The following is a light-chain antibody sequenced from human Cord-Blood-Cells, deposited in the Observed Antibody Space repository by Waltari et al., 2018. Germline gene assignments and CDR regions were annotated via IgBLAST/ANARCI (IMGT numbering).Light chain of an antibody. CDR1: SSDVGGYNY. J-gene: IGLJ3*02. CDR2: DVS. Sequence: QSALTQPRSVSGSPGQSVTISCTGTSSDVGGYNYVSWYQQHPGKAPKLMLYDVSKRPSGVPDRFSGSKSGNTDSLTISGLQAEDEADYYCCSYAGSYTWVFGGGTKLTVL. V-gene: IGLV2-11*01. CDR3: CSYAGSYTWV.